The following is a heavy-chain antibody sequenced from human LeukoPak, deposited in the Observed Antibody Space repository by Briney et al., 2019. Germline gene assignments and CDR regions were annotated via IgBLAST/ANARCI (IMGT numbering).Heavy chain of an antibody. D-gene: IGHD6-19*01. V-gene: IGHV4-59*08. Sequence: SETLSLTCAVYGGSFSGYYWSWIRQPPGKGLEWIGYIYYSGSTNYNPSLKSRVTISVDTSKNQLSLKLSSVTAADTAVYYCARQSSSGWYPYYYYGMDVWGQGTTVTVSS. CDR3: ARQSSSGWYPYYYYGMDV. J-gene: IGHJ6*02. CDR2: IYYSGST. CDR1: GGSFSGYY.